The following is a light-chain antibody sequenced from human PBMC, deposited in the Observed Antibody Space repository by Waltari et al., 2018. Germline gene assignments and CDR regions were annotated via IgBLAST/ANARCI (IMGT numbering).Light chain of an antibody. CDR2: WAS. Sequence: EIVMTQSAGSLAVSLGERATIYCKSTQSVFHASTSRNYLAWYQHKPGRPPKLLISWASTRESGVPDRFSGSGSGADFTLTISSLRAEDVAVYYCQQYFESWTFGQGTPLEI. CDR3: QQYFESWT. J-gene: IGKJ5*01. V-gene: IGKV4-1*01. CDR1: QSVFHASTSRNY.